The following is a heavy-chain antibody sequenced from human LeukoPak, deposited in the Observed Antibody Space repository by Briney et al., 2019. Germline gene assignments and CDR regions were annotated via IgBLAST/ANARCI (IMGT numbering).Heavy chain of an antibody. J-gene: IGHJ6*02. CDR2: ISYDGSNK. V-gene: IGHV3-30-3*01. D-gene: IGHD3-10*01. CDR3: ARDRLVLLWFGKLLSRTNYYYYGMDV. CDR1: GFTFSSYA. Sequence: GRSLRLSCAASGFTFSSYAMHWVRQAPGKGLEWVAVISYDGSNKYYADSVKGRFTISRDNSKNTLYLQMNSLRAEDTAVYYCARDRLVLLWFGKLLSRTNYYYYGMDVWGQGTTVTVSS.